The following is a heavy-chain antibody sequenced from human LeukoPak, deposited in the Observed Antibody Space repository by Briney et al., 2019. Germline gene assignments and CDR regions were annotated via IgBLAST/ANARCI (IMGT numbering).Heavy chain of an antibody. CDR3: ARGGEGGTAFDI. CDR1: GGSISSYY. Sequence: SETLSLTCTVSGGSISSYYWSWIRQPPGKGLEWIGYIYYSGSTNYNPSLKSRVTISVDTSKNQFSLKLSSVTAADTAVYYCARGGEGGTAFDIWGQGTMVTVSS. D-gene: IGHD3-16*01. J-gene: IGHJ3*02. V-gene: IGHV4-59*01. CDR2: IYYSGST.